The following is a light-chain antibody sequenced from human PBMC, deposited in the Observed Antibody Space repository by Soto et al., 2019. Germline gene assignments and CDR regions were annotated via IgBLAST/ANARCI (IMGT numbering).Light chain of an antibody. CDR2: KAS. Sequence: DIQMTQSPSTLSASVGDRVTITCRASQSISSWLAWYQQKPGKAPKLLIYKASSLESGVPSRFSGSRSGTEFTLTINSLQPDDFATYYCQQYNNDWTFGQGTKVEIK. CDR3: QQYNNDWT. J-gene: IGKJ1*01. CDR1: QSISSW. V-gene: IGKV1-5*03.